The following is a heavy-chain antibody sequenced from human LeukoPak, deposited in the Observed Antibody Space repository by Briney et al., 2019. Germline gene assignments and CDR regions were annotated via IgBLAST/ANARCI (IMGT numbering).Heavy chain of an antibody. Sequence: GGSLRLSCAASGFTVSSNYMSWVRQAPGKGLEWVSVLYSGIGTYYADSVKGRFTISRDNSKNTLYLQMNSLRAEDTAVYYCARARGSSSWYYYYMDVWGKGTTVTISS. J-gene: IGHJ6*03. D-gene: IGHD6-13*01. CDR3: ARARGSSSWYYYYMDV. CDR1: GFTVSSNY. CDR2: LYSGIGT. V-gene: IGHV3-66*01.